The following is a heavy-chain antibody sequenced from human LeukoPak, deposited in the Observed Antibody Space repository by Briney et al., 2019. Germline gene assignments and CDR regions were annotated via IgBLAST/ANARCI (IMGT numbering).Heavy chain of an antibody. D-gene: IGHD3-22*01. V-gene: IGHV3-74*01. Sequence: PGGSLRLSCGASGFTSSSYWLHWVRQPPGKGLAWVSRINTDGSATDYADSVKGRFTISRDNAKNTVYLQMDTLSGEDTAVYYCVRADYDSSGYHFDNWGQGILVTVSS. CDR1: GFTSSSYW. J-gene: IGHJ4*02. CDR3: VRADYDSSGYHFDN. CDR2: INTDGSAT.